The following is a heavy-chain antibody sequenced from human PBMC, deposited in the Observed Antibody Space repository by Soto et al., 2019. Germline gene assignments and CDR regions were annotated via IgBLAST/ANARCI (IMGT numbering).Heavy chain of an antibody. CDR2: ISGSGGST. D-gene: IGHD3-10*01. Sequence: GGSLRLSCAASGFTFSSYAMSWVRQAPGKGLEWVSAISGSGGSTYYADSVKGRFTISRDNTMNSLYLQMNSLRAEDTAFYYCAKDGFSGNSTNWFDPWGQGTLVTVSS. J-gene: IGHJ5*02. V-gene: IGHV3-23*01. CDR1: GFTFSSYA. CDR3: AKDGFSGNSTNWFDP.